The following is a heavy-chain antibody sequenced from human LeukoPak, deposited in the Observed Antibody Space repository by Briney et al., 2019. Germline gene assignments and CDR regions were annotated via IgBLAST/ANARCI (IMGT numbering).Heavy chain of an antibody. J-gene: IGHJ6*02. CDR1: GYTLTELS. CDR3: AGVVVVPYYYYGMDV. V-gene: IGHV1-24*01. D-gene: IGHD3-22*01. CDR2: FDPEDGET. Sequence: ASVKVSCRVSGYTLTELSMHWVRQAPGKGLVWMGGFDPEDGETIYAQKFQGRVTMTEDTSTDTAYMELSSLRSEDTAVYYCAGVVVVPYYYYGMDVWGQGTTVTVSS.